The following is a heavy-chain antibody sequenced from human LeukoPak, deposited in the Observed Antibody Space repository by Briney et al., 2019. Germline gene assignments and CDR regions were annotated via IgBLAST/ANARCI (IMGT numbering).Heavy chain of an antibody. J-gene: IGHJ4*02. CDR1: GYTFTSYD. D-gene: IGHD3-16*02. CDR3: ARGGLPYDYVWGSYRPPGDY. CDR2: MNPNSGNT. V-gene: IGHV1-8*01. Sequence: GASVKVSCKASGYTFTSYDINWVRQATGQGLEWMGWMNPNSGNTGYAQKLQGRVTMTRNTSISTAYMELSSLRSEDTAVYYCARGGLPYDYVWGSYRPPGDYWGQGTLVTVSS.